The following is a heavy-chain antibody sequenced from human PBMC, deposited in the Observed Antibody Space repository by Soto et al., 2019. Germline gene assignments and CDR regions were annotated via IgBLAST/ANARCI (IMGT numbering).Heavy chain of an antibody. J-gene: IGHJ4*02. Sequence: LRLSCAASGFTFSSHAMNWVRQAPGKGLEWVSYISRSSATIYYADSVKGRFTISRDNAENSLYLQMDSLRAEDTAVYYCTSEMSFYGDYDNYWGQGTLVTVSS. CDR3: TSEMSFYGDYDNY. CDR2: ISRSSATI. V-gene: IGHV3-48*01. CDR1: GFTFSSHA. D-gene: IGHD4-17*01.